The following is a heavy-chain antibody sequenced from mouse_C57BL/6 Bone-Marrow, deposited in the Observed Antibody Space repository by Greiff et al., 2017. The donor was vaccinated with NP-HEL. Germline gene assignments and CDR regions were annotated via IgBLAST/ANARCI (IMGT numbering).Heavy chain of an antibody. J-gene: IGHJ1*03. V-gene: IGHV1-85*01. D-gene: IGHD1-1*01. CDR1: GYTFTSYD. CDR2: FYPRDGST. CDR3: ARSITTVVAERGFDV. Sequence: VKLQQSGPELVKPGASVKLSCKASGYTFTSYDINWVKQRPGQGLVWIGWFYPRDGSTKYNEKFKGKATLTVDTSSSTAYMELHSLTSEDSAVYFCARSITTVVAERGFDVWGTGTTVTVSS.